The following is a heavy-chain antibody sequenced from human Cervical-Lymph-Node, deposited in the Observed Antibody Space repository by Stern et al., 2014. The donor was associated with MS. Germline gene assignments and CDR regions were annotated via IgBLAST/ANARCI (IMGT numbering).Heavy chain of an antibody. CDR3: ARMGIARSLDD. J-gene: IGHJ4*02. CDR2: IVANDEK. V-gene: IGHV2-26*01. D-gene: IGHD2-21*01. Sequence: QVTLRESGPVLVKPTETLTLTCTVSGFSLTNAKVTVSWIRQPPGKAPEWLGPIVANDEKSYSASLQTRRSVSRDTSKSQVVLTMTNRDPVDTGAYYCARMGIARSLDDWGQGTLVTVSS. CDR1: GFSLTNAKVT.